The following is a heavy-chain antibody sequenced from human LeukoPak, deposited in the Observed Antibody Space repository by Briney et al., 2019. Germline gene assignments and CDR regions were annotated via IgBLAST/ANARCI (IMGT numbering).Heavy chain of an antibody. D-gene: IGHD2-2*01. CDR1: GGSISSGDYY. Sequence: SETLSLTCTVSGGSISSGDYYWSWIRQPPGKGLEWIGYIYYSGSTYYNPSLKSRVTISVDTSKNQFSLKPSSVTAADTAVYYCARAVVPAAKAYYYYMDVWGKGTTVTVSS. CDR2: IYYSGST. V-gene: IGHV4-30-4*08. J-gene: IGHJ6*03. CDR3: ARAVVPAAKAYYYYMDV.